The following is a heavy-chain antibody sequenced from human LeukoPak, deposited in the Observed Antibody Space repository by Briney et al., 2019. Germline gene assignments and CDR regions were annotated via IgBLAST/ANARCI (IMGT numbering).Heavy chain of an antibody. CDR1: GLTVSSNY. CDR3: ARGITIFGVAKYAMDV. J-gene: IGHJ6*02. D-gene: IGHD3-3*01. Sequence: PGGSLRLSCAASGLTVSSNYMSWVRQAPGKGLEWVSVIFAGGTTYYTDSVKGRCTISRDNSKNTLYLQMNSLRAEDTAVYYCARGITIFGVAKYAMDVWGQGTTVTVSS. CDR2: IFAGGTT. V-gene: IGHV3-66*01.